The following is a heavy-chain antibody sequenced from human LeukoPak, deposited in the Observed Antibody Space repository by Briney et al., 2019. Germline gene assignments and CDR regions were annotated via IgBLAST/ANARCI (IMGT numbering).Heavy chain of an antibody. Sequence: GESLKISCKGSGYSFTNYWIGWVRQMPGKGLEWMGIIYPGDSDTRYSPSFQGQVTISADKSISTAYLQWSSLKASDTAMYYCARANWYSSSWPYYYGMDVWGQGTTVTVSS. D-gene: IGHD6-13*01. CDR2: IYPGDSDT. CDR3: ARANWYSSSWPYYYGMDV. CDR1: GYSFTNYW. V-gene: IGHV5-51*01. J-gene: IGHJ6*02.